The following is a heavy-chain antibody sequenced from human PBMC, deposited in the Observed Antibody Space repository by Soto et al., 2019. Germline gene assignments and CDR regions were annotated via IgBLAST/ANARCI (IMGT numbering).Heavy chain of an antibody. CDR3: ARVSPLCDFWSRSWFYP. J-gene: IGHJ5*02. V-gene: IGHV1-3*01. D-gene: IGHD3-3*01. CDR1: GYTFTSYA. CDR2: INAGNGNT. Sequence: ASVKVSCKASGYTFTSYAMHWVRQAPGQRLEWMGWINAGNGNTKYSQKFQGRVTITRDTSASTAYMELSSLRSEDTAVYYCARVSPLCDFWSRSWFYPWGQGSLVTVSS.